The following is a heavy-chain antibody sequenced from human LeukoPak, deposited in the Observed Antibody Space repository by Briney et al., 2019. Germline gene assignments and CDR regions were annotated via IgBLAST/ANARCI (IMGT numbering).Heavy chain of an antibody. CDR2: IYYSGST. D-gene: IGHD4-11*01. CDR1: GGSISSYY. J-gene: IGHJ5*02. V-gene: IGHV4-59*08. CDR3: ARLPATADWFDP. Sequence: SETLSLTCTVSGGSISSYYWSWIRQPPGKGLEWIGYIYYSGSTNYNPSLKSRVTISVDTSKNQFSLKLSSVTAADTAVYYCARLPATADWFDPWGQGTLVTVSS.